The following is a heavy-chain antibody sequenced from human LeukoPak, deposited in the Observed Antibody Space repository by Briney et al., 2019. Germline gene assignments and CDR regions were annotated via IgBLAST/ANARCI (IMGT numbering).Heavy chain of an antibody. CDR3: AKEGTWGNWYFDL. Sequence: GRSLRLSCAASGFTFSNYGIHWVRQAPGKGLEWVAVISYDGSNKYYADSVRGRFTISRDNSKNTLYLEMNSLRAEDTAVYYCAKEGTWGNWYFDLWGRGTLVIVTS. CDR2: ISYDGSNK. D-gene: IGHD3-16*01. V-gene: IGHV3-30*18. CDR1: GFTFSNYG. J-gene: IGHJ2*01.